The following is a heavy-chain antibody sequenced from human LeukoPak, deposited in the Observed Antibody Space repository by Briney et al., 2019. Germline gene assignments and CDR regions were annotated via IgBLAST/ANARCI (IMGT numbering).Heavy chain of an antibody. D-gene: IGHD1-7*01. J-gene: IGHJ4*02. V-gene: IGHV3-48*03. CDR2: ISTSGNTR. CDR1: GFTFSSYE. Sequence: GGSLRLSCAASGFTFSSYEMNWVRQAPGKGLEWVSYISTSGNTRYYADSVKGRFTISRDNAKNSLYLQKNSLRVEDTAVYYCARELSGTTSYYFDYWGQGTLVTVSS. CDR3: ARELSGTTSYYFDY.